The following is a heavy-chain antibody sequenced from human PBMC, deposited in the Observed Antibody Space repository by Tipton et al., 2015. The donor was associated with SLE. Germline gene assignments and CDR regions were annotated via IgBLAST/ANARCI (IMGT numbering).Heavy chain of an antibody. CDR3: AREDPDIVVVPAAVNY. D-gene: IGHD2-2*01. CDR2: INPSGGST. V-gene: IGHV1-46*01. Sequence: QLVQSGAEVQKPGASVKVSCKASGYTFTGYYMHWVRQAPGQGLEWMGIINPSGGSTSYAQKFQGRVTMTRDTSTSTVYMELSSLRSEDTAVYYCAREDPDIVVVPAAVNYWGQGTLVTVSS. CDR1: GYTFTGYY. J-gene: IGHJ4*02.